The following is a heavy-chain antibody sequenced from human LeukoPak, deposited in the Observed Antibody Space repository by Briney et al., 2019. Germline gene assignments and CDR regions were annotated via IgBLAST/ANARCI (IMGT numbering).Heavy chain of an antibody. V-gene: IGHV3-7*01. CDR3: ATRGAGQTGAFDF. Sequence: GGSLRLSCAASGFTFSSYWMSWVRQAPGKGLEWVANIKQDGSEKYYVDSVKGRFTISRDNAKNSLYLHMNSLRAEDTAVYYCATRGAGQTGAFDFWGHGTMVTVSS. CDR1: GFTFSSYW. CDR2: IKQDGSEK. J-gene: IGHJ3*01. D-gene: IGHD1-26*01.